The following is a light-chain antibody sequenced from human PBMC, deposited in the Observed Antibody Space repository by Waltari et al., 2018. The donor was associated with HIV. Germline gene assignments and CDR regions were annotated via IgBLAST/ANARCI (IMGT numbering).Light chain of an antibody. CDR3: QQSYSSPGT. Sequence: DIQMTQSPSSLSASVGDRVPITCRASQSISNNLNWYQQKPGKAPNLLIYAASSLESGVPSRFSGSGSGTDFTLTISSLQYEDFATYHCQQSYSSPGTFGQGTKVEI. CDR1: QSISNN. V-gene: IGKV1-39*01. CDR2: AAS. J-gene: IGKJ1*01.